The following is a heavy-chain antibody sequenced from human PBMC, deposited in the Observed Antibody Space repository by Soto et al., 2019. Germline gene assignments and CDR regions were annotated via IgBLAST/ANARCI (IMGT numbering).Heavy chain of an antibody. CDR2: IDPSDSYT. CDR3: ARSFDSSSTYGMDV. V-gene: IGHV5-10-1*01. D-gene: IGHD6-13*01. Sequence: VNLSCRACAYSFTTYWINGACQIPGKGLEWMGRIDPSDSYTKYSPSFQGHVIMSADKSISTAYLHWSSLKASDTAIYYCARSFDSSSTYGMDVWGQGTTVNV. J-gene: IGHJ6*02. CDR1: AYSFTTYW.